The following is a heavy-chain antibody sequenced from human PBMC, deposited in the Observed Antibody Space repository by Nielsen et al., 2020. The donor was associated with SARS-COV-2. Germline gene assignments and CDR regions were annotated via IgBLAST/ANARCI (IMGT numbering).Heavy chain of an antibody. J-gene: IGHJ5*02. V-gene: IGHV4-4*07. CDR1: GGSISSYY. D-gene: IGHD5-12*01. Sequence: SETLSLTCTVSGGSISSYYWSWIRQPAGKGLEWIGRIYTSGSTNYNPSLKSRVTMSVDTSKNQFSLKLSSVTAADTAVYYCARGQGDGYSGYDPNNWFDPWGQGTLVTVSS. CDR3: ARGQGDGYSGYDPNNWFDP. CDR2: IYTSGST.